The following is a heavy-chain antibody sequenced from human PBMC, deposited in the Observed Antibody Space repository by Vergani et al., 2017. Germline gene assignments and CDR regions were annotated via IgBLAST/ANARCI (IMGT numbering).Heavy chain of an antibody. J-gene: IGHJ4*02. CDR1: GFTFSSYG. Sequence: QVQLVESGGGVVQPGRSLRLSCAASGFTFSSYGMHWVRQAPGKGLEWVAVISYDGSNKYYADSVKGRFTISRDNSKNTLYLQMNSLRAEDTAVYYCAKDRGFGELLGYFDYWGQGTLVTVSS. CDR3: AKDRGFGELLGYFDY. V-gene: IGHV3-30*18. CDR2: ISYDGSNK. D-gene: IGHD3-10*01.